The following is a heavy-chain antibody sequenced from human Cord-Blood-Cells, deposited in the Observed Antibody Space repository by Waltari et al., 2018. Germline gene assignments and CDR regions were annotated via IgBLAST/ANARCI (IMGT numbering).Heavy chain of an antibody. V-gene: IGHV3-73*02. D-gene: IGHD3-16*01. Sequence: EVQLVESGGGLVQPGGSLTLSGAASGFTLSGSAMHWVRQASGKGLEWVGRIRSKANSYATAYAASVKGRFTISRDDSKNTAYLQMNSLKTEDTAVYYCTGGDLDDYWGQGTLVTVSS. J-gene: IGHJ4*02. CDR1: GFTLSGSA. CDR3: TGGDLDDY. CDR2: IRSKANSYAT.